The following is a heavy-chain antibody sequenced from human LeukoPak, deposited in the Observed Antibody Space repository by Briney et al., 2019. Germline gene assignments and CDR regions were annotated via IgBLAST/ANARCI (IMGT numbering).Heavy chain of an antibody. V-gene: IGHV1-69*05. Sequence: ASVKVSCKASGGTFSSYAISWVRQAPGQGLEWMGGIIPIFGTANYAQKFQGRVTITTDESTSTAYMELSSLRSEDTAVYYCARDKYCSSTSCYQGYMDVWGKGTTVTVSS. CDR2: IIPIFGTA. CDR3: ARDKYCSSTSCYQGYMDV. CDR1: GGTFSSYA. D-gene: IGHD2-2*01. J-gene: IGHJ6*03.